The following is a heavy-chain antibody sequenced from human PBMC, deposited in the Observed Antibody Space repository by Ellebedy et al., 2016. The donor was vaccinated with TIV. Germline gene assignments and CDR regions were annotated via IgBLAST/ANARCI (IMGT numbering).Heavy chain of an antibody. J-gene: IGHJ5*02. Sequence: GESLKISXAASGFTFTTYAFHWVRQAPGKGLEWVAVLSYDVTKNYYADSVKGRFTISRDNSKNTLYLQMNGLRTEDTAVFYCAKLFFTYHSKYFDPWGPGTLVAVSS. CDR1: GFTFTTYA. CDR3: AKLFFTYHSKYFDP. V-gene: IGHV3-30*18. D-gene: IGHD2-2*01. CDR2: LSYDVTKN.